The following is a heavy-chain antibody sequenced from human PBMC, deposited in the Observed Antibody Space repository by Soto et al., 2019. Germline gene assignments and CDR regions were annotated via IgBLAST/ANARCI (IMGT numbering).Heavy chain of an antibody. J-gene: IGHJ4*02. Sequence: ASVKVSCKASGYTFTSYAMHWVRQAPGQRLEWMGWINAGNGNTKYSQKFQGRVTITRDTSASTAYMELSSLRSEDTAVYYCARCRWWELPYYFDYWGQGTLVTVSS. CDR1: GYTFTSYA. D-gene: IGHD1-26*01. V-gene: IGHV1-3*01. CDR2: INAGNGNT. CDR3: ARCRWWELPYYFDY.